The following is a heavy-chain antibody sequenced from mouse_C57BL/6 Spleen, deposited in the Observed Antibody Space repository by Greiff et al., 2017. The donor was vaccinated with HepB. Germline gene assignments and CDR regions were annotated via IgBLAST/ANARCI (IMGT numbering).Heavy chain of an antibody. V-gene: IGHV5-16*01. J-gene: IGHJ2*01. CDR3: ARDHSYFDD. CDR1: GFTFSDYY. Sequence: EVQLVESEGGLVQPGSSMKLSCTASGFTFSDYYMAWVRQVPEKGLEWVANINYDGSSTYYLDSLKSRFNISRDNAKNILYLQMSSLKSEDTATYYCARDHSYFDDRGQGTTLTVAS. CDR2: INYDGSST.